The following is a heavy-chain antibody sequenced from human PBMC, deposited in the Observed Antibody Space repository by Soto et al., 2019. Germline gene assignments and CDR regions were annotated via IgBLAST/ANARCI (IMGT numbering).Heavy chain of an antibody. D-gene: IGHD5-18*01. V-gene: IGHV3-30*18. Sequence: GGSLRLSCAASGFTFSSYGMHWVRQAPGKGLEWVAVISYDGSNKYYADSVKGRFTISRDNSKNTLYLQMNSLRAEDTAVYYCAKDLRAAYTAMSLGIDYWGQGTLVTVSS. J-gene: IGHJ4*02. CDR1: GFTFSSYG. CDR3: AKDLRAAYTAMSLGIDY. CDR2: ISYDGSNK.